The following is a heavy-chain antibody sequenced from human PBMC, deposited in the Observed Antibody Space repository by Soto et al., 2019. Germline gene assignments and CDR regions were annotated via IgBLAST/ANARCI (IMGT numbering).Heavy chain of an antibody. J-gene: IGHJ4*02. D-gene: IGHD3-9*01. CDR1: GVTFSDYY. Sequence: GGSLRLSCAASGVTFSDYYMSWIRQAPGKGLEWVSYISSSSSYTNYADSVKGRFTISRDNAKNSLYLQMNSLRAEDTAVYYCARGDVLRYFDWLDXDYWGQGTLVTVSS. V-gene: IGHV3-11*06. CDR2: ISSSSSYT. CDR3: ARGDVLRYFDWLDXDY.